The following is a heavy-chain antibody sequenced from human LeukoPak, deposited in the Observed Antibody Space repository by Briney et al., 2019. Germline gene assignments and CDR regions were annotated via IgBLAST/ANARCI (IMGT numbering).Heavy chain of an antibody. CDR1: GGSISSYY. CDR2: IYTSGST. Sequence: SETLSLTCTFSGGSISSYYWSWLRQPAGKGLEWIGRIYTSGSTNYNPSLKSRVTMSVDTSKNQFSLKLSSVTAADTAVYYCARDNCSSTSCYNNYFDYWGQGTLVTVSS. V-gene: IGHV4-4*07. J-gene: IGHJ4*02. D-gene: IGHD2-2*02. CDR3: ARDNCSSTSCYNNYFDY.